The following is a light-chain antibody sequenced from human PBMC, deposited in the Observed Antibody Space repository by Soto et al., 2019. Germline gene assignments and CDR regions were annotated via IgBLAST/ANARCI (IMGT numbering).Light chain of an antibody. Sequence: QSALTQPASVSGSPGQSISISCTGTTSDIGRFNYVSWYQLHPGKAPKLIVYDVSNRPSGLSNRFSGSKSGNTASLIISGLQAEDDADYYCASYTTSSTVVFGGGTKLTVL. J-gene: IGLJ3*02. V-gene: IGLV2-14*03. CDR3: ASYTTSSTVV. CDR2: DVS. CDR1: TSDIGRFNY.